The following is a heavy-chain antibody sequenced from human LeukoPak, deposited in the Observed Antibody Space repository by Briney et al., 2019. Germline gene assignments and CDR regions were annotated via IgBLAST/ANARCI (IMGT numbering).Heavy chain of an antibody. Sequence: ASVTVSFKVSGKTLSDLSIHWLRQPPGKGLEWLGGSDPEDGERIYAQMFQGRVTMTEDTSIDTACMELSSLRSEDTAVYYCVTGFTTMAVDYFDYWGQGTLVTVSP. V-gene: IGHV1-24*01. J-gene: IGHJ4*02. CDR1: GKTLSDLS. CDR2: SDPEDGER. CDR3: VTGFTTMAVDYFDY. D-gene: IGHD5-18*01.